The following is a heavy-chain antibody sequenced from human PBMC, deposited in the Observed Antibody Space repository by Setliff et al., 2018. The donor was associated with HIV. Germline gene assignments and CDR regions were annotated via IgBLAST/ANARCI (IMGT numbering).Heavy chain of an antibody. CDR2: INHRGST. CDR3: ARESPSSSWFYFDF. V-gene: IGHV4-34*01. CDR1: GGSFSGYC. Sequence: SETLSLTCAVYGGSFSGYCWSWIRQPPGKGLEWIGEINHRGSTNYNPSLKSRVTVSVDTSKNQFSLKLGSVTAADTAVYYCARESPSSSWFYFDFWGQGTLVTVSS. D-gene: IGHD6-13*01. J-gene: IGHJ4*02.